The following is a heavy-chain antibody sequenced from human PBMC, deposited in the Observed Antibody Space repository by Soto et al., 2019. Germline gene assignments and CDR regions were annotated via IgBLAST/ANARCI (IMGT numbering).Heavy chain of an antibody. CDR1: GDSISGSQW. D-gene: IGHD2-8*01. CDR3: AREQICNVVKCSNWFDP. Sequence: SETLSLTCAVSGDSISGSQWWSWVRLPPGKGLERIGEISHTGTTNYNPSLKSRVTMSVDKPKNQFSLNLTSVTAADTAVYYCAREQICNVVKCSNWFDPWGQGTLVTVSS. J-gene: IGHJ5*02. CDR2: ISHTGTT. V-gene: IGHV4-4*02.